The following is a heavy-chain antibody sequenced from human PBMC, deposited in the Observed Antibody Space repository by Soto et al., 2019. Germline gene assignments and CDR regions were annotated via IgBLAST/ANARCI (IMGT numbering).Heavy chain of an antibody. J-gene: IGHJ4*02. V-gene: IGHV3-21*01. D-gene: IGHD5-12*01. CDR2: ISSSSSYI. CDR3: ARDGVVATSGGFDY. Sequence: EVQLVESGGGLVKPGGSLRLSCAASGFTFSSYSMNWVRQAPGKGLEWVSSISSSSSYIYYADSVKCRFTISRDNAKNSLYLQMNSLRAEDTAVYYCARDGVVATSGGFDYWGQGTLVTVSS. CDR1: GFTFSSYS.